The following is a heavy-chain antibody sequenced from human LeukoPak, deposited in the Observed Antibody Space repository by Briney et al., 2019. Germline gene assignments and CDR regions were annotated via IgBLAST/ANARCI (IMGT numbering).Heavy chain of an antibody. D-gene: IGHD2-21*01. J-gene: IGHJ4*02. CDR2: INSDGSST. Sequence: GGSLRLSCAASGFTFSSYWIHWVRQAPGQGLVWVSRINSDGSSTSYADSVKGRFTISRDNAKNTLYLQMSSLRAEDTAVYYCASDGDWADDYWGQGTLVSVSS. CDR1: GFTFSSYW. V-gene: IGHV3-74*01. CDR3: ASDGDWADDY.